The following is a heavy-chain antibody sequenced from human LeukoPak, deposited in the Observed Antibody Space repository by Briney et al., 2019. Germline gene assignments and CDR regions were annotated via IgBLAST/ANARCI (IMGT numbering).Heavy chain of an antibody. CDR1: GYTFTSYG. CDR2: ISAYNGNT. J-gene: IGHJ5*02. D-gene: IGHD2-2*01. Sequence: GASVKVSCKASGYTFTSYGISWGRQAPGQGLEWMGWISAYNGNTNYAQKLHGRVNMTTDTSTSTAYMELRSLRSDDTAVYYCARVYCSSTSCYVKNWFDPWGQGTLVTVSS. CDR3: ARVYCSSTSCYVKNWFDP. V-gene: IGHV1-18*01.